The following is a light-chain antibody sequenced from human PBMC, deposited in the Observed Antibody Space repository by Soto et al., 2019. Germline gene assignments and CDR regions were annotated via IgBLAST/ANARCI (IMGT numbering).Light chain of an antibody. V-gene: IGKV1-39*01. CDR3: QHYNSYPWT. J-gene: IGKJ1*01. Sequence: DIPMTQSPSSLSASVGDRVAITCRASQSISSYLNWYQQKPGKAPKLLIYAASSLESGVPSRFSGSGSGTEFTLTISSLQPGDFATYYCQHYNSYPWTFGQGTKVDIK. CDR2: AAS. CDR1: QSISSY.